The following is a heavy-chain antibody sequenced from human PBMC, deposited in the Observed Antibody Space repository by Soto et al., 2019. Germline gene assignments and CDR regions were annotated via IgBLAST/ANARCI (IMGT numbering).Heavy chain of an antibody. Sequence: SETLSLTCTISCGSFSSGGFYWGWIRQCPGKGLEWIGHIFNTATTRYNPPLRSRLSMSIDTSANLFSMRLSSVTATDTAIYYCARGFYGSGGPDLWGRGTLVTVSS. J-gene: IGHJ5*02. V-gene: IGHV4-31*03. CDR1: CGSFSSGGFY. D-gene: IGHD3-10*01. CDR2: IFNTATT. CDR3: ARGFYGSGGPDL.